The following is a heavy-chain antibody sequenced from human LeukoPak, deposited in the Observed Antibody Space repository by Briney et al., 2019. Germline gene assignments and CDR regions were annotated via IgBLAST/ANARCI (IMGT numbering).Heavy chain of an antibody. Sequence: GGSLRLSCAASGFTLSCCDMHWVRQAAGNGLEWMALISYDGSDKYYADSVKGRFTISRDNSKNTLFLQMNSLRTEDTAVYYCAKGYDSVSNWGQGTLVTVSS. CDR1: GFTLSCCD. D-gene: IGHD3-22*01. CDR3: AKGYDSVSN. V-gene: IGHV3-30*18. J-gene: IGHJ1*01. CDR2: ISYDGSDK.